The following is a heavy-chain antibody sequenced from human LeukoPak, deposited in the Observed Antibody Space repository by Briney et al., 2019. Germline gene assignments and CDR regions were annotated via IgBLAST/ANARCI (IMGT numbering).Heavy chain of an antibody. CDR1: GFTFSSYW. CDR3: ARDRVTMVRGVIMHYGMDV. J-gene: IGHJ6*04. CDR2: IKQDGSEK. V-gene: IGHV3-7*03. Sequence: GGSLRLSCAASGFTFSSYWMSWVRQAPGKGLEWVANIKQDGSEKYYVDSVKGRFTISRDNAKNSLYLQMNSLRAEDTAVYYCARDRVTMVRGVIMHYGMDVWGKGTTVTVSS. D-gene: IGHD3-10*01.